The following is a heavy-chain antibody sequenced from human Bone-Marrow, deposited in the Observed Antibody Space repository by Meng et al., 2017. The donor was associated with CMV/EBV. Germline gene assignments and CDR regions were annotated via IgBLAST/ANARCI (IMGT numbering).Heavy chain of an antibody. D-gene: IGHD3-16*01. CDR2: IDHSGKS. CDR1: GASITSSMW. CDR3: ARVREHTSLGNYWFDP. V-gene: IGHV4-4*02. Sequence: SETLSLTCAVSGASITSSMWWTWVRQPPGKGLEWVGEIDHSGKSNSNPPLKSRLTLSLDTSNNHLSLRMTSVTAEDTAIYYCARVREHTSLGNYWFDPWGQGTLVTVSS. J-gene: IGHJ5*02.